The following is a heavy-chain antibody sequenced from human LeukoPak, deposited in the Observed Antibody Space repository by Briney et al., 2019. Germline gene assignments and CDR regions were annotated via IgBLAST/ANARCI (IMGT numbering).Heavy chain of an antibody. CDR1: GFTFRTYW. CDR2: ISGSGSNT. D-gene: IGHD2-2*01. V-gene: IGHV3-23*01. J-gene: IGHJ4*02. Sequence: GGSLRLSCAASGFTFRTYWMLWVRQGPGKGLEWVSGISGSGSNTYFADSVKGRFTISRDNSKNTLYLQMNSLRAEDTAVYYCARDLTNIVVVPAVQPDYWGQGTLVTVSS. CDR3: ARDLTNIVVVPAVQPDY.